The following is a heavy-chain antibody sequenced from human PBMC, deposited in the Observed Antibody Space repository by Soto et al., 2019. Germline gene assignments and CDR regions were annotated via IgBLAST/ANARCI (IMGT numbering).Heavy chain of an antibody. V-gene: IGHV1-18*04. J-gene: IGHJ3*02. Sequence: GASVKVSGKASGYTFTSYGISWVRQAPGQGLEWMGWISAYNGNTNYAQKLQGRVTMTTDTSTSTAYMELRSLRSDDTAVYYCARVRLGVTYYDFWSGYYDDAFDIWGQGTMVTVSS. CDR1: GYTFTSYG. CDR2: ISAYNGNT. CDR3: ARVRLGVTYYDFWSGYYDDAFDI. D-gene: IGHD3-3*01.